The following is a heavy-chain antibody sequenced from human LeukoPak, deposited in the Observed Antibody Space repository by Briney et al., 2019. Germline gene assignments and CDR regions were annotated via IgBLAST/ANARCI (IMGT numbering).Heavy chain of an antibody. V-gene: IGHV3-64D*06. Sequence: QAGGSLRLSCSASGFTFSSYSMHWVRQAPEKGLEYVSAISSNGGTTYYADSVKGRFTISRDNSKNTLYLQMSSLRVEDTAVYYCARDHGSWYYFDYWGQGALVTVSS. CDR3: ARDHGSWYYFDY. D-gene: IGHD6-13*01. CDR2: ISSNGGTT. CDR1: GFTFSSYS. J-gene: IGHJ4*02.